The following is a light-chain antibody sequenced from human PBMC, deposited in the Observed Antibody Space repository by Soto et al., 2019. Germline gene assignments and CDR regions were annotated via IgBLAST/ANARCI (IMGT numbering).Light chain of an antibody. J-gene: IGLJ1*01. Sequence: QSVLTQPASVSGSPGQSIAISCTGVRTDVDGYDYVSWSQQHPGQAPQLIIYYVYIRPSGVSHRFSGSKSGDTASLTISGLQAEDEADYYCTSYTSSTPFYVFGTGTKVTVL. CDR3: TSYTSSTPFYV. CDR2: YVY. V-gene: IGLV2-14*03. CDR1: RTDVDGYDY.